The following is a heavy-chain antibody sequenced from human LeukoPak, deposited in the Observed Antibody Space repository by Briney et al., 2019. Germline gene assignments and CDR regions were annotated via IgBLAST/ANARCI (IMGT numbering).Heavy chain of an antibody. V-gene: IGHV1-69*04. J-gene: IGHJ6*02. Sequence: ASVKVSCKASGGTFSSYAISWVRQAPGHGLEWMGRIIPILGIANYAQKFQGRVTITADKSTSTAYMELSSLRSEDTAVYYCARVYCSSTSCYRIRYGMDVWGQGTTVTVSS. CDR1: GGTFSSYA. CDR2: IIPILGIA. D-gene: IGHD2-2*01. CDR3: ARVYCSSTSCYRIRYGMDV.